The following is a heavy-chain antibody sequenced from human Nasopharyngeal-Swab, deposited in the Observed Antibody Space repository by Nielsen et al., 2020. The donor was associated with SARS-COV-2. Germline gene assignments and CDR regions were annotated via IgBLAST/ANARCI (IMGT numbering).Heavy chain of an antibody. CDR1: GFTFSSYS. V-gene: IGHV3-21*01. D-gene: IGHD3-3*01. CDR2: ISSSSSYI. CDR3: ARDPGPADYDFWSGYPGGMDV. J-gene: IGHJ6*02. Sequence: GGSLRLSCAASGFTFSSYSMNWVRQAPGKGLEWVSSISSSSSYIYYADSVKGRFTISRDNAKNSLYLQMNSLRAEDTAVYCCARDPGPADYDFWSGYPGGMDVWGQGTTVTVSS.